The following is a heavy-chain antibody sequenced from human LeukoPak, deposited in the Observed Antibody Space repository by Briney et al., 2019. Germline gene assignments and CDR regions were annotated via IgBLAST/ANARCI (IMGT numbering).Heavy chain of an antibody. CDR1: GGSISSYY. CDR3: ARAGVWWEPPDFDY. CDR2: IYYSGST. D-gene: IGHD1-26*01. V-gene: IGHV4-59*01. Sequence: SETLSLTCTVSGGSISSYYWSWIRQPPGKGLEWIGYIYYSGSTNYNPSLKSRVTISVDTSKNQFSLKLSSVTAADTAVYYCARAGVWWEPPDFDYWGQGTLVTVSS. J-gene: IGHJ4*02.